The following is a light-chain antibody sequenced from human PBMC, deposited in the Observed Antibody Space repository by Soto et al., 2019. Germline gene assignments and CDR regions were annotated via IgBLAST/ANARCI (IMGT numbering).Light chain of an antibody. Sequence: DIQMTQSPSSVSASVGDRVTITCRASQGINNLLAWFQQKPGEAPRLLIYAASSLHSGVPSRFSGSGSGTDFPLTISSLQPEDFATYYGQQGNSFPLTFGGGTKVEIK. CDR1: QGINNL. CDR2: AAS. J-gene: IGKJ4*01. CDR3: QQGNSFPLT. V-gene: IGKV1-12*01.